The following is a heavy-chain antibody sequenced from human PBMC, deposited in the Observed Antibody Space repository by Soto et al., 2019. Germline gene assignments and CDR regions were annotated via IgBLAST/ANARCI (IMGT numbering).Heavy chain of an antibody. CDR2: IKQDGSEK. Sequence: EVQLVESGGGLVQPGGSLRLSCAASGFTFSSYWMSWVRQAPGKGLAWVANIKQDGSEKYYVDSVKGRFTISRDNAKNSLYLQMNSLRAEDTAVYYCASSIDYGDYMYYFDYWGQGTLVTVSS. D-gene: IGHD4-17*01. CDR3: ASSIDYGDYMYYFDY. V-gene: IGHV3-7*01. J-gene: IGHJ4*02. CDR1: GFTFSSYW.